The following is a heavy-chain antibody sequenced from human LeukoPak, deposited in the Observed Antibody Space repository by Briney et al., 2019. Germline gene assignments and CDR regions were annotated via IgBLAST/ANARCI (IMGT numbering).Heavy chain of an antibody. Sequence: PSETLSLTCTASGGSISSSTYHWGWIRQPPGKGLEWIGIIYYSGGTYYNPSLKSRVTISLDASKNQFSLKLSSVTAADTAVYYCARLSGSYWPAGYWGQGTLVTVSS. CDR1: GGSISSSTYH. V-gene: IGHV4-39*01. J-gene: IGHJ4*02. CDR2: IYYSGGT. CDR3: ARLSGSYWPAGY. D-gene: IGHD1-26*01.